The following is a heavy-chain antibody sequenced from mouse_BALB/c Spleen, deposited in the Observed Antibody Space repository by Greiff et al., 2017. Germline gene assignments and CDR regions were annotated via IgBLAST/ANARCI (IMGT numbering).Heavy chain of an antibody. V-gene: IGHV14-3*02. CDR1: GFNIKDTY. CDR2: IDPANGNT. CDR3: APPDWYFDV. J-gene: IGHJ1*01. Sequence: EVQLQQSGAELVKPGASVKLSCTASGFNIKDTYMHWVKQRPEQGLEWIGRIDPANGNTKYDPKFQGKATITADTSSNTAYLQLSSLTSEDTAVYYCAPPDWYFDVGGAGTTVTVSS.